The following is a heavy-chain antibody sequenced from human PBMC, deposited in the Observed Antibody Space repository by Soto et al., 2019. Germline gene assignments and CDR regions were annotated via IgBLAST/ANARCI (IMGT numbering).Heavy chain of an antibody. J-gene: IGHJ5*02. D-gene: IGHD3-10*01. V-gene: IGHV2-5*01. Sequence: QITLKESGPTLVKPTQTLTLTCTFSGFSLTXXXXXXXXXXKPPGMALEWLADIYWNTERNYSPSLSDRATXXXXTXXXXXXXXXXXXXXXDTGTYYXSHRRVHSGMWFDPWGQGILVTVSS. CDR3: SHRRVHSGMWFDP. CDR1: GFSLTXXXXX. CDR2: IYWNTER.